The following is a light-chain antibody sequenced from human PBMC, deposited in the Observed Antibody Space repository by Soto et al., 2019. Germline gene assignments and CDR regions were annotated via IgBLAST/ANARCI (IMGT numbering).Light chain of an antibody. CDR3: TSYTRSSTWV. CDR1: ISDVDDYKY. CDR2: EVS. V-gene: IGLV2-14*01. Sequence: QSVLTQPASVSGSPGQSITISCTGTISDVDDYKYVSWYQQHPGKAPKLIIYEVSNRPSGVSSRFSGSKSGNTASLTISGLQAEDEADYYCTSYTRSSTWVFGGGTKLTVL. J-gene: IGLJ3*02.